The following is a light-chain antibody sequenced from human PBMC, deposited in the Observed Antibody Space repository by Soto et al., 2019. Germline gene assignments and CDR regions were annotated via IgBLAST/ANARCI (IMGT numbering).Light chain of an antibody. Sequence: DIVMTQSPDSLAVSLGERATINCKSSQSVLYRSNNKNYLAWYQQKPRQPPKLLIYWASTRESGVPDRFTGSGSGTDFTLTFSNLQAEDVAVYYCQQYYGNPLTFGGGTKVDIK. CDR3: QQYYGNPLT. V-gene: IGKV4-1*01. CDR1: QSVLYRSNNKNY. CDR2: WAS. J-gene: IGKJ4*01.